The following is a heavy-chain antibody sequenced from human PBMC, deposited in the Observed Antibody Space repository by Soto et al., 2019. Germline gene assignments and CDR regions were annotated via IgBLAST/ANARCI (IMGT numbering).Heavy chain of an antibody. J-gene: IGHJ4*02. V-gene: IGHV2-5*02. Sequence: QITLRESGPTRVRPTQTLSLTRTFSGLSLHTSGVGVGWIRQPPGKALEWLALIYWDDDKRYSPSLKSRLSITKDTSENQVVLTMTNMDPVDTATYYCAYRALYSGSYWDGGYFDYWGQGTLITVSS. D-gene: IGHD1-26*01. CDR2: IYWDDDK. CDR1: GLSLHTSGVG. CDR3: AYRALYSGSYWDGGYFDY.